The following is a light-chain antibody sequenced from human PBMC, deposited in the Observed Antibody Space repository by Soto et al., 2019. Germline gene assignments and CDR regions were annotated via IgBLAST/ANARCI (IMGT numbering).Light chain of an antibody. J-gene: IGKJ3*01. V-gene: IGKV3-11*01. CDR1: QDINTY. Sequence: EVVLTQSPATLSLSPGEKATLSCRASQDINTYLGWYQQKPGQPPRLLIYDTSNRASGIPARFSGSGSGTDFTLTIDTLEPEDFAIYCCQHRYNWPLTFGTGTKVDIK. CDR2: DTS. CDR3: QHRYNWPLT.